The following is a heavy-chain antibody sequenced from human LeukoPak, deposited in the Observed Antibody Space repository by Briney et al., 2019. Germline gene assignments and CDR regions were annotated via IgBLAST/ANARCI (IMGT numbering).Heavy chain of an antibody. D-gene: IGHD4-17*01. V-gene: IGHV3-23*01. CDR1: GFTFTNYA. CDR2: ISGGVGNT. CDR3: AKREKGTTGRFFDY. Sequence: KAGGSLRLSCAASGFTFTNYAMTWVRQAPGKGLEWVSGISGGVGNTYYADSVKGRFTISRDHSKNTLYLQMNSLRAEDTALYYCAKREKGTTGRFFDYWGQGTLVTVSS. J-gene: IGHJ4*02.